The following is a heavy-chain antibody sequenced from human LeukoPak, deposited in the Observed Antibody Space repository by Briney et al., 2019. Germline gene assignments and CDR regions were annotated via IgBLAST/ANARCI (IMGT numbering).Heavy chain of an antibody. CDR2: ISAYNGNT. CDR3: ARGKAWRSSTSCYNYGYYYYMDV. Sequence: ASVKVSCKASGYTFTSCGISWVRQAPGQGLEWMGWISAYNGNTNYAQKFRGRVTITTDESTSTAYMELSSLRSEDTAVYYCARGKAWRSSTSCYNYGYYYYMDVWGKGTTVTVSS. V-gene: IGHV1-18*01. D-gene: IGHD2-2*02. J-gene: IGHJ6*03. CDR1: GYTFTSCG.